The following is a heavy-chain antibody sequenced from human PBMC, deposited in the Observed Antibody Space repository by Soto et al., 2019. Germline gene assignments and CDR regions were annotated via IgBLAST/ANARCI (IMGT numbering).Heavy chain of an antibody. CDR1: GGSFTSYS. D-gene: IGHD2-21*01. J-gene: IGHJ6*03. Sequence: QVQLMQSGAELKKPGSSVKVSCEASGGSFTSYSFTWVRHAPGQGLEWMGRIIPIQGKANYALKFQDRVTISADRSTRTVYMELTSLRPEDTVVYFCAKSLLFVDHGYMDVWGKGTTVTVSS. CDR2: IIPIQGKA. V-gene: IGHV1-69*02. CDR3: AKSLLFVDHGYMDV.